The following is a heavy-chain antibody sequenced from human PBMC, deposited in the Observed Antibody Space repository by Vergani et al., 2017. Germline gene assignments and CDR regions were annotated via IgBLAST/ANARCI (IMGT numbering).Heavy chain of an antibody. CDR2: IDHTGRP. J-gene: IGHJ6*03. V-gene: IGHV4-34*01. Sequence: QVQLQQWGGGLLKPSETLSLTCVVNGGSFTSYHWTWIRQSPGEGLEWVGDIDHTGRPDYNPSLKSRLTISVDKSRNQFSLTLNSVTATDTAIYFCARVNTETNGHLYYYYYIDVWGQGTAVTVS. CDR3: ARVNTETNGHLYYYYYIDV. CDR1: GGSFTSYH. D-gene: IGHD4-11*01.